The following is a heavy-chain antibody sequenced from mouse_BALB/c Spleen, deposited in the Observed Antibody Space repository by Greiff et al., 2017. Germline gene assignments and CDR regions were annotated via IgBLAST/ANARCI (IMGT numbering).Heavy chain of an antibody. V-gene: IGHV5-6-3*01. CDR2: INSNGGST. CDR3: ANYGSCYAMDY. J-gene: IGHJ4*01. Sequence: EVKLMESGGGLVQPGGSLKLSCAASGFTFSSYGMSWVRQTPDKRLELVATINSNGGSTYYPDSVKGRFTISRDNAKNTLYLQMSSLKSEDTAMYYCANYGSCYAMDYWGQGTSVTVSS. CDR1: GFTFSSYG. D-gene: IGHD1-1*01.